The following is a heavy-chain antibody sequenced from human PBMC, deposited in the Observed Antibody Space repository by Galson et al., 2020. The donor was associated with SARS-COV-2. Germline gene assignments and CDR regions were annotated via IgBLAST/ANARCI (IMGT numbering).Heavy chain of an antibody. D-gene: IGHD2-21*02. CDR1: GGSISSGNYY. CDR3: ATSLAFCVGDFFSAKWFDP. V-gene: IGHV4-61*02. CDR2: VYSTGST. J-gene: IGHJ5*02. Sequence: SETLSLTCTVSGGSISSGNYYLSWIRQPAGQGLEWIGRVYSTGSTNYNPSLKSRITMSVDTSKNQFSLKLSSVTAADTAMYYCATSLAFCVGDFFSAKWFDPWGQGTLVTVSS.